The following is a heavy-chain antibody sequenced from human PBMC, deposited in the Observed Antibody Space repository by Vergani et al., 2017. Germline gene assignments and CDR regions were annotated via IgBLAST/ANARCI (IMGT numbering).Heavy chain of an antibody. CDR1: GFTFTDYV. J-gene: IGHJ3*01. Sequence: QAQLVESGGGVVQPGSSLRLSCAASGFTFTDYVMHWVRQAPGKGLEWVAVIWSNGVNKYYADSVRGRFAFSRDNSRYTLDLQMDSLRAEDTAVYHCVRERAPCDAFKVWGQGTMVTVSS. CDR2: IWSNGVNK. V-gene: IGHV3-33*01. CDR3: VRERAPCDAFKV.